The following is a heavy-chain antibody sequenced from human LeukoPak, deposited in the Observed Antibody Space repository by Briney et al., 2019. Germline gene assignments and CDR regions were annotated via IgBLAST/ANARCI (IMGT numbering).Heavy chain of an antibody. CDR3: ARGGVIVNLQH. CDR1: GGSISSSSHY. Sequence: SETLSLTCTVSGGSISSSSHYWGWIRQPPGKGLKWIGSIYYSGSTYYNLSLKSRVTISLDTSKNQFSLKLSSVTAADTAVYYCARGGVIVNLQHWGQGTLVTVSS. D-gene: IGHD3-16*02. J-gene: IGHJ1*01. V-gene: IGHV4-39*07. CDR2: IYYSGST.